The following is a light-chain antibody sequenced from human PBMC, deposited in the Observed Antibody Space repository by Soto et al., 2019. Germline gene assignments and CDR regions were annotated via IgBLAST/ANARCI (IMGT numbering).Light chain of an antibody. CDR1: ISDIGSYHY. Sequence: QSALTQPASVSGSLGQSITISCTGTISDIGSYHYVSWYQHHPGKAPKLIIYEVTNRPSGVSNRFSGSKSGNTASLTISGLQAEDEADYYCSSYTSSSTLAIAGGTKLTVL. CDR2: EVT. V-gene: IGLV2-14*01. CDR3: SSYTSSSTLA. J-gene: IGLJ2*01.